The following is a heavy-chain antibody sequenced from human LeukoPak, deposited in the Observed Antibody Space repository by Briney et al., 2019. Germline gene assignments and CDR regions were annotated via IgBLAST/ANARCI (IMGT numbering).Heavy chain of an antibody. J-gene: IGHJ3*02. Sequence: ASVKVSCKASGYTFTSYDINWVRQATGQGLGWMGWMNPNSGNTGYAQKFQGRVTMTRNTSISTAYMELSSLRSEDTAVYYCATPLVTRWGAFDIWGQGTMVTVSS. V-gene: IGHV1-8*01. D-gene: IGHD3-16*02. CDR3: ATPLVTRWGAFDI. CDR1: GYTFTSYD. CDR2: MNPNSGNT.